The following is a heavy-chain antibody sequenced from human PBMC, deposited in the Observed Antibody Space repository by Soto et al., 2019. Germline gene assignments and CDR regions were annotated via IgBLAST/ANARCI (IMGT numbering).Heavy chain of an antibody. CDR2: ISGSGGST. CDR3: AKVPGGGYYYYFDY. V-gene: IGHV3-23*01. J-gene: IGHJ4*02. Sequence: GGSLRLSCAVSGFTFSSYAMSWVRQAPGKGLEWVSAISGSGGSTYYADSVKGRFTISRDNSKNTLYLQMNSLRAEDTAVYYCAKVPGGGYYYYFDYWGQGTLVTVSA. CDR1: GFTFSSYA. D-gene: IGHD3-22*01.